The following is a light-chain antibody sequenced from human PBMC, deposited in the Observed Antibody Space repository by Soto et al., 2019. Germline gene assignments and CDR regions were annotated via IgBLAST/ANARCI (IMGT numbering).Light chain of an antibody. CDR3: QQSYSTPYS. V-gene: IGKV1-39*01. Sequence: DIQMTQSPSSLSASVGDRVTITCRASQSISSYLNWYQQKPGKAPKFLIYTAFSLQRGVPSRFSGSGSGTDFTLTISSLQPEDFATYYCQQSYSTPYSFGQGTKLEIK. CDR1: QSISSY. CDR2: TAF. J-gene: IGKJ2*03.